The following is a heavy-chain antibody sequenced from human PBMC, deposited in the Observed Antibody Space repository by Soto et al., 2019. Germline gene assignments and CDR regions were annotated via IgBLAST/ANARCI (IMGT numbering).Heavy chain of an antibody. CDR1: GFTFSSDG. Sequence: GGSLRLSCAASGFTFSSDGMHWVRQASGKGLEWVGRIRNKGNNYATAYTASVKGRFTISRDDSKNTVYPQMNSLKIDDTAVYYCTSRRDWTAVDPLDYWGLGTLVTVSS. D-gene: IGHD5-18*01. J-gene: IGHJ4*02. V-gene: IGHV3-73*01. CDR3: TSRRDWTAVDPLDY. CDR2: IRNKGNNYAT.